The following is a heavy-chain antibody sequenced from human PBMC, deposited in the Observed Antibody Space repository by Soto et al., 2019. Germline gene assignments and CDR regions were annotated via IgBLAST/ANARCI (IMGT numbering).Heavy chain of an antibody. CDR1: GGSISSSSYY. V-gene: IGHV4-39*01. Sequence: PSETLSLTCTVSGGSISSSSYYWGWIRQPPGKGLEWIGSIYYSGSTYYNPSLKSRVSMSVDTSKNQFSLNLSSVTAADTAVYYCARHGRDEAQSRNSWFDPWGQGTLVTVSS. CDR3: ARHGRDEAQSRNSWFDP. J-gene: IGHJ5*02. CDR2: IYYSGST.